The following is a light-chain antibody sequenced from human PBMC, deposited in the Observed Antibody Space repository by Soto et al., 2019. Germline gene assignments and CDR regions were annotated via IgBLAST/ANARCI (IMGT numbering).Light chain of an antibody. CDR1: QSVFSNF. Sequence: EIVLTQSPGTLSLSPGERATLSCRASQSVFSNFLAWYQQKSGQAPRLHIYGASSRATGIPDRFSGSGSGTDFTLTISRLEPEDFAVYYCQQYGYSLTFGGGTKVEIK. V-gene: IGKV3-20*01. CDR3: QQYGYSLT. J-gene: IGKJ4*01. CDR2: GAS.